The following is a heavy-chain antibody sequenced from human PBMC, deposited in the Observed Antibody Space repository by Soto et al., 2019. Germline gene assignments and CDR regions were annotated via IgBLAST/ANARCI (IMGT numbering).Heavy chain of an antibody. CDR2: VSYTGST. J-gene: IGHJ5*02. V-gene: IGHV4-59*01. Sequence: PSETLALTCPGSGGSIRSYYWGWILQPPGNGLEWIGHVSYTGSTKYNPSLKSRVTISLDTSKNQFSLKLSSVTPADTAVYYCARAYSNYSWLDPWGQGTLVTVSS. CDR1: GGSIRSYY. D-gene: IGHD4-4*01. CDR3: ARAYSNYSWLDP.